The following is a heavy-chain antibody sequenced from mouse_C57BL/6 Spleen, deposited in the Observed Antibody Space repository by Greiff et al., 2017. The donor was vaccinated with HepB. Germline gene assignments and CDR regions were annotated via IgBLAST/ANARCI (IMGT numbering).Heavy chain of an antibody. V-gene: IGHV1-50*01. CDR1: GYTFTSYW. D-gene: IGHD1-1*01. Sequence: VQLQQSGAELVKPGASVKLSCKASGYTFTSYWMQWVKQRPGQGLEWIGEIDPSDSYTNYNQKFKGKATLTVDTSSSTAYMQLSSLTSEDSAVYYWSRWGTTVGYWGQGTTLTVSS. CDR2: IDPSDSYT. CDR3: SRWGTTVGY. J-gene: IGHJ2*01.